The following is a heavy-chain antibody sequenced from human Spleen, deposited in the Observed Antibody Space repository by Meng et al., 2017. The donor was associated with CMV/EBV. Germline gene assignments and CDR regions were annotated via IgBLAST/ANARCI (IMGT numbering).Heavy chain of an antibody. J-gene: IGHJ5*02. CDR1: SVSSGSSY. V-gene: IGHV4-61*01. CDR3: ARSYYCSSTSCYNWFDP. D-gene: IGHD2-2*01. CDR2: IYYSGST. Sequence: SVSSGSSYWNWIRQPPGKGLEWIGYIYYSGSTNYSPSLKSRVTISIDTSKNQFSLKLSSVTAADTAVYYCARSYYCSSTSCYNWFDPRGQGTLVTVSS.